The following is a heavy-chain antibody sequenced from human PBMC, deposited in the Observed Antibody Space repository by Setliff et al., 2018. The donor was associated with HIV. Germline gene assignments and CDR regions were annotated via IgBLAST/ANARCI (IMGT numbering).Heavy chain of an antibody. CDR1: GGSFSGYY. Sequence: SETLSLTCAVYGGSFSGYYWSWIRQTPGKGLEWMGEINHSGSTNYNPSLKSRVTILVDSSKKQFSLKLSSVTAADTGVYYCARGTKYSSGWSRGDYWGQGTQVTV. V-gene: IGHV4-34*01. CDR3: ARGTKYSSGWSRGDY. D-gene: IGHD6-19*01. CDR2: INHSGST. J-gene: IGHJ4*02.